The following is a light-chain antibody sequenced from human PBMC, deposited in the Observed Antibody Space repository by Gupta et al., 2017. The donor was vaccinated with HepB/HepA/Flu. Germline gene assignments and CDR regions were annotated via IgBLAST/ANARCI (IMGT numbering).Light chain of an antibody. J-gene: IGLJ3*02. CDR3: AAWVTSLGAWV. V-gene: IGLV1-51*01. CDR1: SSNIGNKF. Sequence: QSVLTQPPSVSAAPGQRVTVSCPGRSSNIGNKFVSWYQQVPGTAPKLLIYDNTERPSGIPDRFSASKSGTSATLDITGLQTGDEALYYCAAWVTSLGAWVFGGGTMLTVL. CDR2: DNT.